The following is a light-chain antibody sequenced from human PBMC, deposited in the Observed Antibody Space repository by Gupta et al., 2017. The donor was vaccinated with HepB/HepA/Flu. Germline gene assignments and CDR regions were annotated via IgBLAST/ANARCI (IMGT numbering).Light chain of an antibody. CDR3: QQYYITPFT. CDR2: WAA. V-gene: IGKV4-1*01. CDR1: QSVLYSSNNKNY. Sequence: DIVVTQSPDSLPVSLGERATISCKSSQSVLYSSNNKNYLAWYQQKAGQPPKLLIHWAATRESGVPDRVSGSGSGTDFTLTISSLQAEDGAVYYCQQYYITPFTFGPGTKVAIK. J-gene: IGKJ3*01.